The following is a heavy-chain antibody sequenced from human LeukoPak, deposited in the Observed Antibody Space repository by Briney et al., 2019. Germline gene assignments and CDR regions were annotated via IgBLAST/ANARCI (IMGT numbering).Heavy chain of an antibody. V-gene: IGHV4-39*01. CDR3: ARPTGYCSSTSCYTKFDP. D-gene: IGHD2-2*02. CDR1: GGSISSSSYY. J-gene: IGHJ5*02. CDR2: IYYSGST. Sequence: SETQSLTCTVSGGSISSSSYYWGWIRQPPGKGLEWIGSIYYSGSTYYTPSLKSRVTISVATSKNQFSLKLSSVTAADTAVYYCARPTGYCSSTSCYTKFDPWGQGTLVTVSS.